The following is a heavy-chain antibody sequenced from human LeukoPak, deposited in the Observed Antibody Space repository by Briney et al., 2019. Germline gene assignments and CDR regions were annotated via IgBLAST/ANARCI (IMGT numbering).Heavy chain of an antibody. CDR3: ARDVGSSSDY. D-gene: IGHD6-13*01. J-gene: IGHJ4*02. CDR2: IYRGGST. V-gene: IGHV3-53*01. CDR1: GFTVSSNY. Sequence: GGSLRLSCAASGFTVSSNYMSWVRQAPGKGLEWVSVIYRGGSTYYADSVKGRFTISRDNSKNMLYLQMSSLRAEDTAVYYCARDVGSSSDYWGQGTLVTVSS.